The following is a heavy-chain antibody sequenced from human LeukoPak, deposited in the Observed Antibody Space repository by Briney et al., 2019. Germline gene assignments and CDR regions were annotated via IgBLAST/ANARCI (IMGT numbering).Heavy chain of an antibody. J-gene: IGHJ5*02. CDR2: IYYSGST. D-gene: IGHD1-20*01. CDR3: ARDTYNWNVDVFDP. CDR1: GGSISSSSYY. Sequence: TSETLSLTCTVSGGSISSSSYYWGWIRQPPGKGLEWIGSIYYSGSTYYNPSLKSRVTISVDTSKNQFSLKLTSVTAADTAVYYCARDTYNWNVDVFDPWGQGTLVTVSS. V-gene: IGHV4-39*07.